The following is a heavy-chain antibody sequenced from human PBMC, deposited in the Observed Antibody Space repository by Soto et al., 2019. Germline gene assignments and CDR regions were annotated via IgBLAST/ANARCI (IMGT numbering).Heavy chain of an antibody. J-gene: IGHJ5*01. CDR1: GDSSSTSSYS. Sequence: SENLSLTYSFSGDSSSTSSYSWSWIRQPPGKALEWGGLIYRSGVTFYNPSLKSRVSNSLGTSNNQCSLKLGSVTAADTAVYYCAVMPYPSGLWFDSWGPGTLVTVFS. CDR2: IYRSGVT. D-gene: IGHD6-19*01. V-gene: IGHV4-30-2*01. CDR3: AVMPYPSGLWFDS.